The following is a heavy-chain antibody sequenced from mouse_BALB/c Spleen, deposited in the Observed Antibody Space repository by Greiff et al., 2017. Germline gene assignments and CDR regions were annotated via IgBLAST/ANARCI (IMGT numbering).Heavy chain of an antibody. J-gene: IGHJ4*01. Sequence: VQLQQSGPELMKPGASVKISCKASGYSFTSYYMHWVKQSHGKSLEWIGYIDPFNGGTSYNQKFKGKATLTVDKSSSTAYMHLSSLTSEDSAVYYCARGIYGNYDYYAMDYWGQGTSVTVSS. CDR1: GYSFTSYY. V-gene: IGHV1S135*01. D-gene: IGHD2-1*01. CDR2: IDPFNGGT. CDR3: ARGIYGNYDYYAMDY.